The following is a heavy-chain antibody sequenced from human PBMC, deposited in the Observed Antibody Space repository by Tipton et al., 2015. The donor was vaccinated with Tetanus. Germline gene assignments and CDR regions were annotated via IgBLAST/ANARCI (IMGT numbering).Heavy chain of an antibody. CDR1: GFTVSTNS. Sequence: SLRLSCAASGFTVSTNSMNWVRQAPGKGLEWVSVIWYDGSNKYYADSVKGRFTISRDNSKNTLYLQMNSLRAEDTAVYYCARAPVPDLNWFDPWGQGTLVTVSS. CDR2: IWYDGSNK. D-gene: IGHD3-3*01. V-gene: IGHV3-33*08. J-gene: IGHJ5*02. CDR3: ARAPVPDLNWFDP.